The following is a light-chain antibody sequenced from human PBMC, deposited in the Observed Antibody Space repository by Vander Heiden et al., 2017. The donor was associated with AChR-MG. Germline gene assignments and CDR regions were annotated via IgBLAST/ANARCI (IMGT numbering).Light chain of an antibody. CDR1: QTVSSNY. CDR2: GAS. V-gene: IGKV3-20*01. CDR3: QQYGSSPPLT. Sequence: EIVLTQSPGILSLSPAERATLSCRASQTVSSNYLAWYQQKPGRATRLLIYGASNRATGIPDRFSGSGSGTDFTLTISRVEPEDFAVYSCQQYGSSPPLTFGGGTKVEI. J-gene: IGKJ4*01.